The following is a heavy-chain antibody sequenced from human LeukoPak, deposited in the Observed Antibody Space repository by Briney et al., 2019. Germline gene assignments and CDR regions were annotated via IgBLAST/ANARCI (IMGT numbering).Heavy chain of an antibody. CDR3: ARETSQKGAHYMDV. CDR2: IYYSGYT. Sequence: KSSETLSLTCAVYGGSFSGYYWSWIRQPPGKGLEWIGNIYYSGYTTYSPSLRSRVTISVDTSKNQFSLKLSSVTAADTAVYYCARETSQKGAHYMDVWGKGTTITISS. D-gene: IGHD3-16*01. V-gene: IGHV4-34*11. J-gene: IGHJ6*03. CDR1: GGSFSGYY.